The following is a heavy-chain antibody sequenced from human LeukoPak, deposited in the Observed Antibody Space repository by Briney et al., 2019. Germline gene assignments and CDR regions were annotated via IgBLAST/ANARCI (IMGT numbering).Heavy chain of an antibody. Sequence: ASVKVSFKASGYTFTSYYMHWVRQAPGQGLEWMGIINPSGGIPNYAQKFQGRVTITADKSTSTAYMELSSLRSEDTAVYYCAREGSGTVLTVPWAFDIWGQGTMVTVSS. CDR2: INPSGGIP. V-gene: IGHV1-46*01. CDR3: AREGSGTVLTVPWAFDI. CDR1: GYTFTSYY. D-gene: IGHD4/OR15-4a*01. J-gene: IGHJ3*02.